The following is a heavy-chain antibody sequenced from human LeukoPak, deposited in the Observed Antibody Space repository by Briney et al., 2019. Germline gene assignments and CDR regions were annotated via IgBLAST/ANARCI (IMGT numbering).Heavy chain of an antibody. V-gene: IGHV4-59*01. CDR2: IYYSGST. D-gene: IGHD2-15*01. Sequence: SETLSLTCTVSGGSISSYYWSWIRQPPGKGLEWIGYIYYSGSTNYNPSLKSRVTISVDASKNQFSLKLSSVTAADTAVYYCARETRYCSGGSCYSGGYDYWGQGTLVTVSS. CDR1: GGSISSYY. J-gene: IGHJ4*02. CDR3: ARETRYCSGGSCYSGGYDY.